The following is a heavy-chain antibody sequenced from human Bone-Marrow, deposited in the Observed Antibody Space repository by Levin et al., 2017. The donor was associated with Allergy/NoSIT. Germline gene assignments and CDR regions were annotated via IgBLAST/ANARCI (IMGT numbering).Heavy chain of an antibody. CDR1: GFTFSSYG. J-gene: IGHJ5*02. Sequence: GGSLRLSCAASGFTFSSYGMHWVRQAPGKGLEWVAVIWYDGSNKYYADSVKGRFTISRDNSKNTLYLQMNSLRAEDTAVYYCARVKVPAAMYTLDPWGQGTLVTVSS. V-gene: IGHV3-33*01. CDR3: ARVKVPAAMYTLDP. D-gene: IGHD2-2*01. CDR2: IWYDGSNK.